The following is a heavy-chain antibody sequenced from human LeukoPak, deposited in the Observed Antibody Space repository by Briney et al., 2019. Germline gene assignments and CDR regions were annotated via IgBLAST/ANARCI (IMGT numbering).Heavy chain of an antibody. Sequence: GGSLRLSCAASGFTFSDYYMSWIRQAPGKGLERVSYISSSGSTIYYADSVKGRFTISRDNAKNSLYLQMNSLRAEDTAVYYCARAPTHYYDSSGYYIDPYFDYWGQGTLVTVSS. CDR3: ARAPTHYYDSSGYYIDPYFDY. CDR1: GFTFSDYY. D-gene: IGHD3-22*01. V-gene: IGHV3-11*04. J-gene: IGHJ4*02. CDR2: ISSSGSTI.